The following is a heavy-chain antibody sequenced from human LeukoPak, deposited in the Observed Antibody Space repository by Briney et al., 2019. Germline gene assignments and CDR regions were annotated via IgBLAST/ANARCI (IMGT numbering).Heavy chain of an antibody. D-gene: IGHD2-8*01. CDR1: GFTLNSYA. J-gene: IGHJ4*02. Sequence: PGGSLRLSCAASGFTLNSYAMSWVRQAPGKGLEWVSAISDSGGSTYDADSVKGRFTISRDNSKNTLYLQMNSLRAEDTAVYYCAKDTSIGRYCTNGVCSPFDYWGQGTLVTVSS. V-gene: IGHV3-23*01. CDR2: ISDSGGST. CDR3: AKDTSIGRYCTNGVCSPFDY.